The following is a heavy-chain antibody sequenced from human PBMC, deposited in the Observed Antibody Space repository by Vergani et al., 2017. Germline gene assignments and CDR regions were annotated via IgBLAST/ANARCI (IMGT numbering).Heavy chain of an antibody. V-gene: IGHV1-3*01. J-gene: IGHJ5*02. CDR1: GYTFTSYA. CDR3: ARHVGAAVAEGWFDP. D-gene: IGHD6-19*01. CDR2: INAGNGNT. Sequence: QVQLVQSGAEVKKPGASVKVSCKASGYTFTSYAMHWVRQAPGQRLEWMGWINAGNGNTKYSQKFQGRVTITRDTSASTAYMELSSLRSEDTAVYYCARHVGAAVAEGWFDPWGQGTLVTVSS.